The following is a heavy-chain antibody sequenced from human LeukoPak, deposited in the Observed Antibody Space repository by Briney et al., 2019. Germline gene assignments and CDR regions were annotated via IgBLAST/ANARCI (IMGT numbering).Heavy chain of an antibody. CDR3: ARHRIQPPVLMDV. J-gene: IGHJ6*02. Sequence: SETLSLTCTVSGGSISSYYWSWIRQPSGKGLEWIGYIYYSGSTNYNPSLKSRVTISVDTSRNQFSLKLTSVTAADTAIYYCARHRIQPPVLMDVWGQGTTVTVSS. V-gene: IGHV4-59*08. D-gene: IGHD5-18*01. CDR2: IYYSGST. CDR1: GGSISSYY.